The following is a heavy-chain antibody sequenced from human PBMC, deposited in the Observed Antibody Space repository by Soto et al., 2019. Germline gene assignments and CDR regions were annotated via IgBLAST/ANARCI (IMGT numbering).Heavy chain of an antibody. J-gene: IGHJ3*02. CDR1: GFAFSSYS. CDR2: ISSSSSYI. V-gene: IGHV3-21*01. D-gene: IGHD6-19*01. Sequence: GGSLRLSCAASGFAFSSYSMNWVRQAPGKGLEWVSSISSSSSYIYYADSVKGRFTISRDNAKNSLYLQMNSLRAEDTAVYYCARDPVAVAGTGIWGQGTMVTV. CDR3: ARDPVAVAGTGI.